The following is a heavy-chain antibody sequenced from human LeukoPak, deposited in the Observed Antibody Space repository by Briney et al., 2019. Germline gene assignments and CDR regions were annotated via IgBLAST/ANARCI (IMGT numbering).Heavy chain of an antibody. CDR2: ISGGGGTTYYA. D-gene: IGHD3-9*01. CDR3: AKFYDILTGYFDY. Sequence: GGSLRLSCAASGFTFSSYGMSWVRQSPGKGLEWVSAISGGGGTTYYAYYADSVKGRFTISRDNSKNTLYLQMNSLRAEDTAVYYCAKFYDILTGYFDYWGQRTLVTVSS. J-gene: IGHJ4*02. CDR1: GFTFSSYG. V-gene: IGHV3-23*01.